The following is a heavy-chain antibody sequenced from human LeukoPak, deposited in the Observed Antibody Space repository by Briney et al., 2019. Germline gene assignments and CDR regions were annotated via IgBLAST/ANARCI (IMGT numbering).Heavy chain of an antibody. Sequence: PSETLSLTCTVSGDSISSSSYYWGWIRQPPGKGLEWIGSIYYSGSTYSSPSLKSRVTISVDTSKNQFSLKLSSVTAADTAVYYCARQILASWYYFDYWGQGTLVTVSS. D-gene: IGHD6-13*01. CDR3: ARQILASWYYFDY. CDR2: IYYSGST. CDR1: GDSISSSSYY. V-gene: IGHV4-39*01. J-gene: IGHJ4*02.